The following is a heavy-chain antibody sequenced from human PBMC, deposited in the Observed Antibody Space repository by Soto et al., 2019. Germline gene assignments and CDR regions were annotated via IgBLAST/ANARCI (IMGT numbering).Heavy chain of an antibody. D-gene: IGHD6-13*01. J-gene: IGHJ6*03. V-gene: IGHV4-4*02. CDR1: SGSISSSNW. CDR3: ARGVIAAAGKYYYYMDV. Sequence: PSETLSLTCAVSSGSISSSNWWSWVRQPPGKGLEWIGEIYHSGSTNYNPSLKSRVTISVDKSKNQFSLKLSSVTAADTAVYYRARGVIAAAGKYYYYMDVWGKGTTVTVSS. CDR2: IYHSGST.